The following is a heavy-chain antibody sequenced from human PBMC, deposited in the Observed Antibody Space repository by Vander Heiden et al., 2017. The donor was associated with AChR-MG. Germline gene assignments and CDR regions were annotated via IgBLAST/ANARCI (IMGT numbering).Heavy chain of an antibody. J-gene: IGHJ5*02. CDR3: ARQELLWFGESADWFDP. Sequence: QLPLQESGPGLVKPSETLSLTCTVSGCSIRSSSYYWGWIRQPPGKGLEGMGSIYYSGSNYYNPSLKSRVTISVDTSKNQFSLKLSSVTAADTAVYYGARQELLWFGESADWFDPWGQGTLVTVAS. D-gene: IGHD3-10*01. CDR2: IYYSGSN. CDR1: GCSIRSSSYY. V-gene: IGHV4-39*01.